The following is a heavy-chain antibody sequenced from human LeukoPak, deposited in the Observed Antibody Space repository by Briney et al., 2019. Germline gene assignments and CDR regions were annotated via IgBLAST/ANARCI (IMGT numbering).Heavy chain of an antibody. D-gene: IGHD3-22*01. CDR2: IYYSGST. Sequence: PSETLSLTCTVSGGSISSYYWSWIRQPPGKGLEWIGYIYYSGSTNYNPSLKSRVTISVDTSKNQFSLKLSSVTAADTAVYYCARSHSTIVVAPFDYWGQGTLVTVSS. V-gene: IGHV4-59*01. CDR1: GGSISSYY. CDR3: ARSHSTIVVAPFDY. J-gene: IGHJ4*02.